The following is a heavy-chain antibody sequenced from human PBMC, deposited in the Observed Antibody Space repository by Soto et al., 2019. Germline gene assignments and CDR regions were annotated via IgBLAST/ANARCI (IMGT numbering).Heavy chain of an antibody. J-gene: IGHJ6*02. Sequence: QVQLQESGPGLVKPSETLSLTCTVSGDSVTSVSDYWSWIRQPPGKGLEWIGYINYSGSADYNPSLGSRGTISIDTSKNQFSLKLTSVTAADTAVYYCARGVGFGYYYYHMDLWGQGTTVTVSS. CDR3: ARGVGFGYYYYHMDL. V-gene: IGHV4-61*01. CDR1: GDSVTSVSDY. D-gene: IGHD3-10*01. CDR2: INYSGSA.